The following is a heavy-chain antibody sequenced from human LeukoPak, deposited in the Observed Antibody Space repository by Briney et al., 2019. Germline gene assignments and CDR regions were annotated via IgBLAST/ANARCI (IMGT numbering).Heavy chain of an antibody. J-gene: IGHJ4*02. CDR2: INPNSGGT. Sequence: GASVKVSCKASGYTFTGYYMHWVRQAPGQGLEWMGWINPNSGGTNYAQKFQGRVTMTRDTSISTAYMELSRLRSDDTAVYYCARGMHIVALYSFDYWGQGTLVTVSS. CDR1: GYTFTGYY. V-gene: IGHV1-2*02. CDR3: ARGMHIVALYSFDY. D-gene: IGHD5-12*01.